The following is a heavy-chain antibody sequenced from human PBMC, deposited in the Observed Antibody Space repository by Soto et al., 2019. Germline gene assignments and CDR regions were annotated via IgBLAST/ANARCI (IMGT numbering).Heavy chain of an antibody. CDR2: ISDSGSS. CDR1: GGSISSGSFY. J-gene: IGHJ4*02. D-gene: IGHD3-9*01. CDR3: ARTTFYDIFTAYYSLFDY. V-gene: IGHV4-31*03. Sequence: QVQLQESGPGLVKPSQTRTLTCTVSGGSISSGSFYWSWIRQHPGKGLEWIGHISDSGSSYYNPSLESRVTISVDTSKNQFSLKLSAVTAADTAVYFCARTTFYDIFTAYYSLFDYWGQGTLVTVSS.